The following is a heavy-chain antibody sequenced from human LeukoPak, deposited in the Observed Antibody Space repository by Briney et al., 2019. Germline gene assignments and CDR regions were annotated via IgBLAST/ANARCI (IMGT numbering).Heavy chain of an antibody. CDR3: ARLGGIGAGI. CDR2: IYHSGST. Sequence: SETLSLTCAVSGYSISSGYYWGWIRQPPGEGLEWIGSIYHSGSTYNNPSLKSRVTISVDTSKNQFSLKLSSVTAADTAVYYCARLGGIGAGIWGQGTMVTVSS. D-gene: IGHD3-10*01. V-gene: IGHV4-38-2*01. J-gene: IGHJ3*02. CDR1: GYSISSGYY.